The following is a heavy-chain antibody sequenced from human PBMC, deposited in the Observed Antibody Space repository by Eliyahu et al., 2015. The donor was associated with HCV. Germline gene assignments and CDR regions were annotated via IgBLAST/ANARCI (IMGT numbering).Heavy chain of an antibody. D-gene: IGHD3-10*01. J-gene: IGHJ4*02. CDR1: GGSFSGYY. Sequence: QVQLQQWGAGLLKPSETLSLTCAVYGGSFSGYYWSWIRQPPGKGLEWIGEINHSGSTNYNPSLKSRVTISVDTSKNQFSLKLSSVTAADTAVYYCARRGRITMVRGAYWGPFDYWGQGTLVTVSS. CDR2: INHSGST. CDR3: ARRGRITMVRGAYWGPFDY. V-gene: IGHV4-34*01.